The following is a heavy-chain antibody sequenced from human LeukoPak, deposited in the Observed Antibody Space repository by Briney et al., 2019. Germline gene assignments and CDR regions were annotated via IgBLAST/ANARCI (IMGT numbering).Heavy chain of an antibody. Sequence: ASVTVSCKASGYTFTGYYMHWVRQAPGQGLEWMGWINPNSGGTNYAQNFQGRVTMTRDTSISTAYMELSRLRSDDTDVCYCARGIVLVSAAWYYYGMDVWGQGTTVTVSS. CDR2: INPNSGGT. CDR1: GYTFTGYY. D-gene: IGHD2-21*01. V-gene: IGHV1-2*02. CDR3: ARGIVLVSAAWYYYGMDV. J-gene: IGHJ6*02.